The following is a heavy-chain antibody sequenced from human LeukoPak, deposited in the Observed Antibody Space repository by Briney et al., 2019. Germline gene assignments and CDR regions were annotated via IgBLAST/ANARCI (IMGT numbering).Heavy chain of an antibody. CDR2: IYYSGST. CDR1: GGSISSSSYY. V-gene: IGHV4-39*01. D-gene: IGHD6-19*01. CDR3: ARLIRRFRLYAVAGTYVGDY. Sequence: SETLSLTCTVSGGSISSSSYYWGWIRQPPGKGLEWIGSIYYSGSTYYNPSLKSRVTISVDTFKNQFSLKLSSVTAADTAVYYCARLIRRFRLYAVAGTYVGDYWGQGTLVTVSS. J-gene: IGHJ4*02.